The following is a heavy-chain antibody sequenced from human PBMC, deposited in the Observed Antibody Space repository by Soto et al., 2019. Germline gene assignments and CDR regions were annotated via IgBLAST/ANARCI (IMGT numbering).Heavy chain of an antibody. Sequence: PSETLSLTCTVSGGSISSSSYYWGWIRQPPGRGLEWIGSIYYSGNTYYNPSLKSRVTISVDTAKNQFSLKLSSVTAADTAVYYCARQYSFGSGSYYNRLFAFWGQGTLVPVSS. J-gene: IGHJ4*02. V-gene: IGHV4-39*01. CDR2: IYYSGNT. CDR1: GGSISSSSYY. CDR3: ARQYSFGSGSYYNRLFAF. D-gene: IGHD3-10*01.